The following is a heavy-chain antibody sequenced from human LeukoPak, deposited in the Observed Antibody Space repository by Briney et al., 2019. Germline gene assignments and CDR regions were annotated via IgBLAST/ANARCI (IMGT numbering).Heavy chain of an antibody. CDR1: GGSISSSSYY. J-gene: IGHJ4*02. CDR3: ARVDSSGWYDLDY. CDR2: IYYSGST. V-gene: IGHV4-39*07. D-gene: IGHD6-19*01. Sequence: PSETLSLTCTVSGGSISSSSYYWGWIRQPPGKGLEWIGSIYYSGSTYYNPSLKSRVTISVDTSKNQFSLKLSSVTAADTAVYYCARVDSSGWYDLDYWGQGTLVTVSS.